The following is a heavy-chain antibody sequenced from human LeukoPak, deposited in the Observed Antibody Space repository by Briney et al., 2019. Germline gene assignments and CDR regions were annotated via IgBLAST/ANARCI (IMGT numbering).Heavy chain of an antibody. CDR3: ARIHRVATLSHYYYYGMDV. J-gene: IGHJ6*02. Sequence: SETLSLTCTVSGGSISSHYWSWIRQPPGKGLEWIGYIYYSGSTNYNPSLKSRVTISVDTSKNQFSLKLSSVTAADTAVYYCARIHRVATLSHYYYYGMDVWDQGTTVTVSS. V-gene: IGHV4-59*11. CDR2: IYYSGST. D-gene: IGHD5-12*01. CDR1: GGSISSHY.